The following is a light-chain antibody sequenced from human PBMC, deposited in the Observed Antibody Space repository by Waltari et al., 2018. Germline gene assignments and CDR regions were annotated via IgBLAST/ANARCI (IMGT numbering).Light chain of an antibody. Sequence: DIQMTQSPSSLSASVGARATITCQASQDISNYLLWYQQKPGKAPRVLIYDASTLERGVPSRFSGSGSGTDFTFTIAALQPEDFATYFCQHYDNFPFTFGPGTTVDVK. V-gene: IGKV1-33*01. J-gene: IGKJ3*01. CDR3: QHYDNFPFT. CDR2: DAS. CDR1: QDISNY.